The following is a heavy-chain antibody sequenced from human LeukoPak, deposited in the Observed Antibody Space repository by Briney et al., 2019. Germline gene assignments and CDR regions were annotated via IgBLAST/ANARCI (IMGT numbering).Heavy chain of an antibody. CDR3: ARSSTSQRGYYGMDV. CDR2: ITDSGSST. CDR1: GXTFSNYA. Sequence: TGGSLRLSWAASGXTFSNYAMSWVRQAPGKGQEWVSFITDSGSSTYYADSVKGRFTISRDSSRNTLSLQMSSLRVEDTGVYFCARSSTSQRGYYGMDVWGQGTTVTVSS. J-gene: IGHJ6*02. D-gene: IGHD6-25*01. V-gene: IGHV3-23*01.